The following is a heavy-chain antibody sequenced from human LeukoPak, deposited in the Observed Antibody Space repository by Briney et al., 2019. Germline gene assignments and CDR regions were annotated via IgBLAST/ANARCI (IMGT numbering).Heavy chain of an antibody. CDR2: ISSSSTII. D-gene: IGHD6-19*01. CDR1: GFTFSTYA. CDR3: ARWFTSGRGFFDY. J-gene: IGHJ4*02. V-gene: IGHV3-48*02. Sequence: GGSLRLSCAASGFTFSTYAVTWVRQAPGKGLEWVSYISSSSTIIYYADSVKGRFTISRDNAKNSLYLQMNSLRDEDTAVYYCARWFTSGRGFFDYWGQGILVTVSS.